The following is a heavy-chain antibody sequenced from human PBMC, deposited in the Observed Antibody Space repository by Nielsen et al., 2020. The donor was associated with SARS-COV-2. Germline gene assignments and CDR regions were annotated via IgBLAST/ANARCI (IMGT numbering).Heavy chain of an antibody. CDR1: GGSFSGYY. Sequence: SETLSLTCAVYGGSFSGYYWSWIRQPPGKGLEWIGEINHSGSTNYNPSLKSRVTISVDTSKNQFSLKLSSVTAADTAVYYCARPKRAAAGNSYFDYWGQGTLVTVFS. CDR3: ARPKRAAAGNSYFDY. CDR2: INHSGST. J-gene: IGHJ4*02. V-gene: IGHV4-34*01. D-gene: IGHD6-13*01.